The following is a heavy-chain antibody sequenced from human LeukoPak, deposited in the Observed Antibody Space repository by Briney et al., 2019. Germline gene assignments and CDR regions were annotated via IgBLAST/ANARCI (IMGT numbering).Heavy chain of an antibody. CDR1: GYTFTSYG. Sequence: ASVKVSCKASGYTFTSYGISWVRQAPGQGLEWMGWISAYNGNTNYAQKLQGRVTMTTDTSTSTAYMELRSLRSDDTAVYYCARRRSDYYNDAFDIWGQGTMVTVSS. D-gene: IGHD3-22*01. CDR3: ARRRSDYYNDAFDI. CDR2: ISAYNGNT. J-gene: IGHJ3*02. V-gene: IGHV1-18*01.